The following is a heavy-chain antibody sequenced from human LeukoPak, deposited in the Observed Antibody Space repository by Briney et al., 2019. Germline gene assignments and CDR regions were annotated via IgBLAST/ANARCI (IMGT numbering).Heavy chain of an antibody. Sequence: SVKVSCKASGGTFSSYAISWVRQAPGQGLEWMGRIIPILGIANYAQKFQGRVTITADKSTSTAYMELSSLRSEDTAVYYCARDAYYYDSSGYYDSGNYYYYGMDVWGQGTTVTVSS. D-gene: IGHD3-22*01. J-gene: IGHJ6*02. CDR1: GGTFSSYA. CDR2: IIPILGIA. CDR3: ARDAYYYDSSGYYDSGNYYYYGMDV. V-gene: IGHV1-69*04.